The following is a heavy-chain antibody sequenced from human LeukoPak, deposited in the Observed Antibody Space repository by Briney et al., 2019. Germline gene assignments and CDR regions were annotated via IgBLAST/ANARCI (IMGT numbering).Heavy chain of an antibody. V-gene: IGHV3-7*04. CDR2: IKQDGSEK. D-gene: IGHD5-24*01. CDR3: AGGRWLQLGYFDY. J-gene: IGHJ4*02. CDR1: GFTFSSYW. Sequence: PGGSLRLSCAASGFTFSSYWMSWVRQAPGKGLEWVANIKQDGSEKYYVDSVKGRFTISRDNAKNSLYPQMNSLRAEDTAVYYCAGGRWLQLGYFDYWGQGTLVTVSS.